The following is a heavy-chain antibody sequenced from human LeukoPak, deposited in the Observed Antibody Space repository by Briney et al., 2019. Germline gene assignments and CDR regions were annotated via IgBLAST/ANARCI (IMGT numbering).Heavy chain of an antibody. V-gene: IGHV1-69*01. CDR1: GGTFSSYA. J-gene: IGHJ4*02. CDR2: IIPIFGTA. CDR3: ASPNDYGDYNFHY. D-gene: IGHD4-17*01. Sequence: SVKVSCKASGGTFSSYAISWVRQAPGQGLEWMGGIIPIFGTANYAQKFQGRVTITADESTSTAYMELSSLRSEDTAVYYCASPNDYGDYNFHYWGQGTLVTVSS.